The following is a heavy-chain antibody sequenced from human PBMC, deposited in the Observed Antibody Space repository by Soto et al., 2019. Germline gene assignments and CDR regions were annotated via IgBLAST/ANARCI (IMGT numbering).Heavy chain of an antibody. CDR2: INTYNGNR. CDR1: GYSFTSHG. J-gene: IGHJ3*01. D-gene: IGHD1-26*01. Sequence: QGQLVQSGSEVKEPGASVKVSCKASGYSFTSHGISWVRQAPGQGLEWVGRINTYNGNRDYGQNVQGRLTMTTDTSTTTVYRELRSLQCPNTALYFCVRELRVGTNTDALKVWGQGKVVTVSS. CDR3: VRELRVGTNTDALKV. V-gene: IGHV1-18*01.